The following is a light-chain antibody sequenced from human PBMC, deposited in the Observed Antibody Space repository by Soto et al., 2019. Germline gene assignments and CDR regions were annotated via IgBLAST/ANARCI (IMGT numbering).Light chain of an antibody. CDR2: AAS. V-gene: IGKV1-9*01. J-gene: IGKJ4*01. CDR3: QQLSSYPLT. Sequence: IRMTRSPSFLSASVGDRVTITCRASQGISTYLAWYQQKPGKAPEVLIYAASTLQSGVPSRFSGSGSGTEFTLTISSLQPEDFATNYCQQLSSYPLTFGGGTKVDIK. CDR1: QGISTY.